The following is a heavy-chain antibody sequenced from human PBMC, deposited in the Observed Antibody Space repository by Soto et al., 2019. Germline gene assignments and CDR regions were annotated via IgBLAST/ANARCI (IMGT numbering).Heavy chain of an antibody. J-gene: IGHJ5*02. CDR1: GFTFSSYA. V-gene: IGHV3-23*01. Sequence: GGSLRLSCAGSGFTFSSYAMSGVRQAPGKGLEWVSAISGSGGSTYYADSVKGRFTISRDNSKSTLYLQMNSLRAEDTAVYYCAIGNSKYVLHWFVPWCQAPLVSVS. CDR2: ISGSGGST. D-gene: IGHD4-4*01. CDR3: AIGNSKYVLHWFVP.